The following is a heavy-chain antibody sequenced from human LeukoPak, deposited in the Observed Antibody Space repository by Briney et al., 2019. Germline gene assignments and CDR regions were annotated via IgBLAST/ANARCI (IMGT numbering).Heavy chain of an antibody. CDR1: GGSFSVYY. J-gene: IGHJ4*02. D-gene: IGHD4-17*01. V-gene: IGHV4-34*01. CDR2: INHSGST. CDR3: ARELFRRDYYLNYFDY. Sequence: SDTLSLTCAVYGGSFSVYYWSWIRQPPGKGLEWIGEINHSGSTNYNPSLKSRVTISVDTSKNQFSLKLSSVTAADTAVYYCARELFRRDYYLNYFDYWGQGTLVTVSS.